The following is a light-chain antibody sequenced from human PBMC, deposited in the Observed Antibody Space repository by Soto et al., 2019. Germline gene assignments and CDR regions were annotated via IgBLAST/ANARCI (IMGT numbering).Light chain of an antibody. Sequence: EIVMTQSPATLSVSPGERATLSCRASQSVSSNLAWYQQKPGQAPSLLIYGASTRATCIPARFSGSGSGTEFTLTISSLQSEDFAVYYCQQYNKWPPWTFGQGTKVEIK. CDR1: QSVSSN. V-gene: IGKV3-15*01. CDR3: QQYNKWPPWT. CDR2: GAS. J-gene: IGKJ1*01.